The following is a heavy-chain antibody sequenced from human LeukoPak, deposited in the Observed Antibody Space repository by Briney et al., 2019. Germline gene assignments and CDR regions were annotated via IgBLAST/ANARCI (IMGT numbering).Heavy chain of an antibody. V-gene: IGHV4-39*07. CDR2: IYYSGST. Sequence: PSETLSLTCTVSGGSISSSSYYWGWIRQPPGKGLEWIGSIYYSGSTYYNPSLKSRVTMSIDTSKNQFSLKLSSVTAADTAVYYCAREVESQGRSLDIWGQGTMVTVSS. CDR1: GGSISSSSYY. D-gene: IGHD3-3*01. J-gene: IGHJ3*02. CDR3: AREVESQGRSLDI.